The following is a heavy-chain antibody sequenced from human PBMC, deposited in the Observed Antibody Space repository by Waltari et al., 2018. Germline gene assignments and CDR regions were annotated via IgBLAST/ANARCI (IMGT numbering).Heavy chain of an antibody. CDR2: INPNSGGT. D-gene: IGHD3-22*01. CDR3: AREDYDSSGYPSFDY. V-gene: IGHV1-2*06. J-gene: IGHJ4*02. CDR1: GYTFTGYY. Sequence: QVQLVQSGAEVKKPGASVKVSCKASGYTFTGYYMHWVRPDPGQGLEWMGRINPNSGGTNYAQKFQGRVTMTRDTSISTAYMELSRLRSDDTAVYYCAREDYDSSGYPSFDYWGQGTLVTVSS.